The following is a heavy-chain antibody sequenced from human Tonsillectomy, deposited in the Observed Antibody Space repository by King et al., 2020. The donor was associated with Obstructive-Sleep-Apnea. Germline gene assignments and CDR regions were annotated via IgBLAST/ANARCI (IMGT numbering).Heavy chain of an antibody. CDR3: ARDSMEIVVPDALDI. Sequence: VQLVESGGGLVQPGGSLRLSCEASGFTFRTFAMNWVRQAPGKGLEWLSYISSSTNTIYYADSVEGRFTISRDNAKNSLFLQMTSLRAEDTAVYFCARDSMEIVVPDALDIWGQGTMVTVSS. J-gene: IGHJ3*02. CDR1: GFTFRTFA. V-gene: IGHV3-48*01. CDR2: ISSSTNTI. D-gene: IGHD2-21*01.